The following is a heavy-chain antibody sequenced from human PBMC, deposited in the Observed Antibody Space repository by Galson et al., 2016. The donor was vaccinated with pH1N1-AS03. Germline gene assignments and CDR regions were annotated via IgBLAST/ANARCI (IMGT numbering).Heavy chain of an antibody. CDR2: ISGIGTST. V-gene: IGHV3-23*01. CDR1: GFTFDYFY. CDR3: AKEGDEGAFDC. Sequence: SLRLSCAASGFTFDYFYMSWVRQAPVKGLEWVSVISGIGTSTYYAASVKGRFSISRDNARNTLSLQMDGLRAEDTALYYCAKEGDEGAFDCWGQGTLVTVSP. J-gene: IGHJ4*02.